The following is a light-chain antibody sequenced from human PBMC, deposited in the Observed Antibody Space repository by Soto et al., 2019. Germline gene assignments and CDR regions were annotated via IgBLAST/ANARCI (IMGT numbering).Light chain of an antibody. V-gene: IGKV1-16*01. J-gene: IGKJ3*01. CDR3: QQYDTYPFT. CDR2: SAS. Sequence: DVQMTQSPSSLSASVGDKVTITCRASQGISNYLAWFQQKPGEAPKALVYSASSLQTGVPSRFSGSGSGTDFTLTITSLQPEDFATYDYQQYDTYPFTFGPGTTVDFK. CDR1: QGISNY.